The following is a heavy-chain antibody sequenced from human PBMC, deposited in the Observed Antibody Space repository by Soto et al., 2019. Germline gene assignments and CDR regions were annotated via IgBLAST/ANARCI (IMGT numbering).Heavy chain of an antibody. V-gene: IGHV1-69*13. J-gene: IGHJ4*02. D-gene: IGHD6-13*01. CDR2: IVPIYRTA. CDR3: ARDSGAKLSSS. CDR1: GYTFTSYW. Sequence: SVKVSCKASGYTFTSYWMHWVRQARGQGLEWLGGIVPIYRTADYAQKFQGRVTITADESTRTVYLELSSLKSQDTALYYCARDSGAKLSSSWGQGTLVTVSS.